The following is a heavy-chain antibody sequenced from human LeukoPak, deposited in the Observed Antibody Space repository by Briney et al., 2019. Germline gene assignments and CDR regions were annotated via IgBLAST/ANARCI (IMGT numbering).Heavy chain of an antibody. Sequence: ASVKVSCKASGYTFTSFGINWVRQAPGQGLERMGWISPYSGNTNYEQKFQGRLTMTTNTSTSTAYMELRGLRSDDTAAYYCARDGIAATRRDYWGQGTLVTVSS. CDR1: GYTFTSFG. D-gene: IGHD6-13*01. J-gene: IGHJ4*02. CDR3: ARDGIAATRRDY. V-gene: IGHV1-18*01. CDR2: ISPYSGNT.